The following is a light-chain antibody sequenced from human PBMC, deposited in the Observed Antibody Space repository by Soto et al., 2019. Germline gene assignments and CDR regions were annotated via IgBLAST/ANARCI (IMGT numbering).Light chain of an antibody. CDR1: QSVTSNY. J-gene: IGKJ5*01. CDR2: GAS. Sequence: EIVLTQSPGTLSLSPGERATLSCRASQSVTSNYLAWYQQKPGQAPRLVIFGASIRDTGIPDRISGSGSGTDFTLTISSLQSEDFAVYYCQQYNNWPPITFGQGTRLEIK. CDR3: QQYNNWPPIT. V-gene: IGKV3-20*01.